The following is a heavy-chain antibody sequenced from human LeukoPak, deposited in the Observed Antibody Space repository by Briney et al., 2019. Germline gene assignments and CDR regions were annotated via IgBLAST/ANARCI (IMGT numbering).Heavy chain of an antibody. Sequence: SETLSLTCAVYRGSFSGYYWSWIRQPPGKGLEWIGEINPSGSTNYNPSLKSRVTISVDTSENQFSLRLSSVTAADTAVYYCARPILEWELLGRAFDIWGQGTVVTVSS. CDR2: INPSGST. V-gene: IGHV4-34*01. CDR1: RGSFSGYY. J-gene: IGHJ3*02. CDR3: ARPILEWELLGRAFDI. D-gene: IGHD1-26*01.